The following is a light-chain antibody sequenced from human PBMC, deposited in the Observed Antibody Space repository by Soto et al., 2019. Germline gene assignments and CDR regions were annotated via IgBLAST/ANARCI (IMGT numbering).Light chain of an antibody. CDR2: EVS. Sequence: QSALTQPPSASGSPGQSVTISCTGTSSDVGHYDYVSWYQQHPGKAPTLMIYEVSQRPSGVHDRFSGFKFGYTASLTVYGLQAEDEADYYCSSYGGSNNLVFGGGTKLTVL. CDR3: SSYGGSNNLV. J-gene: IGLJ2*01. CDR1: SSDVGHYDY. V-gene: IGLV2-8*01.